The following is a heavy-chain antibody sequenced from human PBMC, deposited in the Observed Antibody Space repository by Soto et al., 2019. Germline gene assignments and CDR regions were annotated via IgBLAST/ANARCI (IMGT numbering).Heavy chain of an antibody. V-gene: IGHV1-2*02. J-gene: IGHJ4*02. D-gene: IGHD3-9*01. Sequence: PGASVKVSCKASGYSFIDYYMHWVRQAPGQGFEWMGRISPKSGGTNYAQKFEGRVTMTWDTSLNTAYMELSSLISEDTAVYYCARPPGYISDWYYFDLWGQGTLVTVSS. CDR1: GYSFIDYY. CDR3: ARPPGYISDWYYFDL. CDR2: ISPKSGGT.